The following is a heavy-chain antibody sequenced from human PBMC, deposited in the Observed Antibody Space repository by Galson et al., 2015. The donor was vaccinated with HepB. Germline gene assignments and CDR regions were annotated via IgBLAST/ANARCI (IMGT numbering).Heavy chain of an antibody. J-gene: IGHJ5*02. V-gene: IGHV5-51*03. CDR1: GYSFTSYW. CDR2: IYPGDSDT. CDR3: ARSITIFGVVHRGWFDP. D-gene: IGHD3-3*01. Sequence: QSGAEVKKPGESLKISCKGSGYSFTSYWIGWARQMPGKGLEWMGIIYPGDSDTRYSPSFQGQVTISADKSISTAYLQWSSLKASDTAMYYCARSITIFGVVHRGWFDPWGQGTLVTVSS.